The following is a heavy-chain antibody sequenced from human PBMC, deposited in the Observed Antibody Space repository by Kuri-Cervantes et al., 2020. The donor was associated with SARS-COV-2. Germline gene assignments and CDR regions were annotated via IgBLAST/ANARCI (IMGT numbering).Heavy chain of an antibody. CDR1: GFTFSSYS. D-gene: IGHD7-27*01. CDR3: AELGMGPVDY. Sequence: GESLKISCAASGFTFSSYSMNWVRQAPGKGLEWVSCTSSSSSTIYYADSVKGRFTISRDNAKNSLYLQMNSLRAEDTAVYYCAELGMGPVDYWGQGTLVTVSS. J-gene: IGHJ4*02. CDR2: TSSSSSTI. V-gene: IGHV3-48*01.